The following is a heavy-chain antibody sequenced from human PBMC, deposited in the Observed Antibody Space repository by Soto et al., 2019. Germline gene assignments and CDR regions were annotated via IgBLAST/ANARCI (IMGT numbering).Heavy chain of an antibody. CDR2: FDPEDGDT. CDR1: GYTLTEFS. V-gene: IGHV1-24*01. D-gene: IGHD3-22*01. Sequence: ASVKVSCKVSGYTLTEFSMPWVRQAPGKGLEWMGGFDPEDGDTIYAQKFQGRVTMTRDTSTSTVYMELSSLRSEDTAVYYCARARRSSGYYYGYWGQGTPVTVSS. CDR3: ARARRSSGYYYGY. J-gene: IGHJ4*02.